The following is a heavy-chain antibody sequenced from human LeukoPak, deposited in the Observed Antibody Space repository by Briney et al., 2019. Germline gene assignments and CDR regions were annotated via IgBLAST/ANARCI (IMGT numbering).Heavy chain of an antibody. CDR3: ARDPGPIAAAGTPSRVLGGMDV. CDR2: IYHSGST. V-gene: IGHV4-30-2*01. D-gene: IGHD6-13*01. Sequence: SETLSLTCAVSGGSISSGGYSWSWIRQPPGKGLEWIGYIYHSGSTYYNPSLKSRVTISVDTSKNQFSLKLSSVTAADTAVYYCARDPGPIAAAGTPSRVLGGMDVWGQGTTVTVSS. CDR1: GGSISSGGYS. J-gene: IGHJ6*02.